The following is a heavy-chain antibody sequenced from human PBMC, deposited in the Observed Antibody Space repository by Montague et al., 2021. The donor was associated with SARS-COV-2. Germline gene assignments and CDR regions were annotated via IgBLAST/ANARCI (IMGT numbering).Heavy chain of an antibody. CDR1: GGSFSVYY. V-gene: IGHV4-34*01. Sequence: SETLSLTCAVYGGSFSVYYWSWLRQSPRSGLEWIAGINHSGTANHNPSLKSRVSISVDTSKNQFTLKLTSVTAADTAMYYCAKEREVVRAARTLVAFDLWGQGTMVTVSS. J-gene: IGHJ3*01. CDR3: AKEREVVRAARTLVAFDL. D-gene: IGHD2-2*01. CDR2: INHSGTA.